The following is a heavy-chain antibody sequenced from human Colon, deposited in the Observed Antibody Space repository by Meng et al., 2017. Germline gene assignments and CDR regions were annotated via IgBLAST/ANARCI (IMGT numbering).Heavy chain of an antibody. Sequence: SVKVSCRASGGTFSNNVTHWVRQAPGQGLEWMGRFIPILNRADTAQKFHGRLTFSVDTSTNTAYMELRSLTSEDTAFYYCASTTLTTGGLDNWGQGTLVTVSS. CDR3: ASTTLTTGGLDN. V-gene: IGHV1-69*04. J-gene: IGHJ4*02. CDR2: FIPILNRA. CDR1: GGTFSNNV. D-gene: IGHD4-11*01.